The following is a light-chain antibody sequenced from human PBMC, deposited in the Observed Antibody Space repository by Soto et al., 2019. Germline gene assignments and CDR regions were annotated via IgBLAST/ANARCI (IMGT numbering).Light chain of an antibody. CDR2: DVS. V-gene: IGLV2-14*01. CDR1: ISDVGDYNY. Sequence: QSALTQPASVSGSPGQSITISCTGTISDVGDYNYVSWYQQHPGKAPKLMSYDVSNRPSGVSNRFSGSKSGNTASLTISGVQAEDEADYYCSSYTSSSTLGVFGGGTQLTVL. J-gene: IGLJ2*01. CDR3: SSYTSSSTLGV.